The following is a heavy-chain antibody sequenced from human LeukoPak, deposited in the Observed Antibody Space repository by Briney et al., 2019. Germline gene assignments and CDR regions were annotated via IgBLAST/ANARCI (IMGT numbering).Heavy chain of an antibody. CDR3: ARVGSSGWYVHPTLDY. J-gene: IGHJ4*02. CDR1: GYTFTGYY. CDR2: INPNSGDT. V-gene: IGHV1-2*02. D-gene: IGHD6-19*01. Sequence: ASVKVSCKDSGYTFTGYYMHWVRQAPGQGLEWMGWINPNSGDTNYAQKFQGRVTVTRDTSISTAYMELSRLRFDDTAVYYCARVGSSGWYVHPTLDYWGQGTLVTVSS.